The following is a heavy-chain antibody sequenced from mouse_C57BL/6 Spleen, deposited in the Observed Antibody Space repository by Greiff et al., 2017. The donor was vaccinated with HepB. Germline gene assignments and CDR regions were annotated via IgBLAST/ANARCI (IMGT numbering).Heavy chain of an antibody. CDR3: ASEAITTVVDYYAMDY. V-gene: IGHV5-17*01. D-gene: IGHD1-1*01. CDR1: GFTFSDYG. CDR2: ISSGSSTI. J-gene: IGHJ4*01. Sequence: EVQGVESGGGLVKPGGSLKLSCAASGFTFSDYGMHWVRQAPEKGLEWVAYISSGSSTIYYADTVKGRFTISRDNAKNTLFLQMTSLRSEDTAMYYCASEAITTVVDYYAMDYWGQGTSVTVSS.